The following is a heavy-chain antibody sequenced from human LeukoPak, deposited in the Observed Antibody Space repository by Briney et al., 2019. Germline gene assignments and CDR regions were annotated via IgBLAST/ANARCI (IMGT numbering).Heavy chain of an antibody. CDR1: GGSISSYY. CDR2: SYYSGST. J-gene: IGHJ4*02. V-gene: IGHV4-59*01. D-gene: IGHD3-3*01. Sequence: SETLSLTCTVSGGSISSYYWSWIRQPPGKGLEWIGYSYYSGSTNYNPSLKSRVTISVDTSKNQFSLKLSSVTAADTAVYYCARQAISNLAFDYWGQGTLVTVSS. CDR3: ARQAISNLAFDY.